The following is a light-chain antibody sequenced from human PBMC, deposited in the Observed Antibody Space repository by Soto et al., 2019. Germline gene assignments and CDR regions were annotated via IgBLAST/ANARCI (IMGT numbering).Light chain of an antibody. Sequence: QSVLTQPPSASGSPGQSVTISCTGTSSDVGGYNYVSWYQQHPGKAPKLMISEVSKRPSGVPDRFSGSKSGNAASLTVSGLQAEDEADYYCSSDAGACYVFGTGTKVTVL. CDR3: SSDAGACYV. CDR1: SSDVGGYNY. CDR2: EVS. V-gene: IGLV2-8*01. J-gene: IGLJ1*01.